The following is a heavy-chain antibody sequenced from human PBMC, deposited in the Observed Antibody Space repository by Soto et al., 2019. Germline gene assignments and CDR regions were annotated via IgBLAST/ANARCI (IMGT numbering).Heavy chain of an antibody. Sequence: GASVKVSCKASGFTFTSSAVQWVRQARGQRLEWIGWIVVGSGNTNYAQKFQERVTITRDMSTSTAYMELGSLRSEDTAVYYCAAGGRHDSSGYYLDYYYGMDVWGQGTTVTVS. CDR1: GFTFTSSA. V-gene: IGHV1-58*01. CDR3: AAGGRHDSSGYYLDYYYGMDV. CDR2: IVVGSGNT. J-gene: IGHJ6*02. D-gene: IGHD3-22*01.